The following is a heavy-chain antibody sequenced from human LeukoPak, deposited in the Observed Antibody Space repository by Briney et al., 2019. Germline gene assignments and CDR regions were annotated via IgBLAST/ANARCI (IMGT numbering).Heavy chain of an antibody. CDR2: IKQDGSEK. CDR3: AKVYGSSSIFDY. V-gene: IGHV3-7*01. CDR1: GFTFSSYW. J-gene: IGHJ4*02. D-gene: IGHD6-6*01. Sequence: GGSLRLSCAASGFTFSSYWMIWVRQAPGKGLEWVANIKQDGSEKYYVDSVKGRFTISRDNAKNSLYLQMNSLRAEDTAVYYCAKVYGSSSIFDYWGQGTLVTVSS.